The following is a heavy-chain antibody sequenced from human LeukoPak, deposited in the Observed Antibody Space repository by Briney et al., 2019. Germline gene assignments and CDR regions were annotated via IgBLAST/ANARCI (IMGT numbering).Heavy chain of an antibody. D-gene: IGHD2-15*01. CDR1: GGTFSSYT. Sequence: ASVKVSCKASGGTFSSYTISWVRQAPGQGLEWMGWINPNSGGTNYAQKFQGRVTMTRDTSISTAYMELSRLRSDDTAVYYCARDYGDCSGGSCYSDYWGQGTLVTVSS. J-gene: IGHJ4*02. CDR3: ARDYGDCSGGSCYSDY. CDR2: INPNSGGT. V-gene: IGHV1-2*02.